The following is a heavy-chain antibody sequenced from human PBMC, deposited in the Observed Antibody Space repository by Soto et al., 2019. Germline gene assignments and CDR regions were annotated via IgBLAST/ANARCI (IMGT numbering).Heavy chain of an antibody. CDR3: ARESSSDGYNSGAFDY. J-gene: IGHJ4*02. V-gene: IGHV4-31*03. Sequence: QVQLQESGPGLVKPSQTLSLTCTVSGGSISSGGYYWSWIRQHPGKGLEWIGYIYYSGSTYYNPSLKSRVTISVDTSKNQFSLKLSSVTAADTAVYYCARESSSDGYNSGAFDYWGQGTLVTVSS. D-gene: IGHD5-12*01. CDR1: GGSISSGGYY. CDR2: IYYSGST.